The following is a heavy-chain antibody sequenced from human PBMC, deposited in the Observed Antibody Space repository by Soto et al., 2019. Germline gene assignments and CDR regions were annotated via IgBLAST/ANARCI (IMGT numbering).Heavy chain of an antibody. CDR2: ISGSGGST. J-gene: IGHJ4*02. CDR3: EKVSNDAWPSDFDS. Sequence: GGSLRLSCAASGFTFSSYAMSWVRQAPGKGLEWVSAISGSGGSTYYADSVKGRFTISRDNSKNTVFLQMNSLRVEDTAVYFCEKVSNDAWPSDFDSWGQGTLVTVSS. V-gene: IGHV3-23*01. D-gene: IGHD1-1*01. CDR1: GFTFSSYA.